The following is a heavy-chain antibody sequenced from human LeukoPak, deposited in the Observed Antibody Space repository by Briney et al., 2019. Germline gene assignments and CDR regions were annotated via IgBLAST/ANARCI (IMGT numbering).Heavy chain of an antibody. CDR3: ASAGSWYPGGFDY. CDR1: GYTFTGYY. V-gene: IGHV1-2*02. D-gene: IGHD1-1*01. CDR2: INPNSGGT. Sequence: ASVKVSCKASGYTFTGYYMHWVRQAPGQGLEWMGWINPNSGGTNYAQKFQGRVTMTRDTSISTAYMELSRLRSDDTAVYHCASAGSWYPGGFDYWGQGTLVTVSS. J-gene: IGHJ4*02.